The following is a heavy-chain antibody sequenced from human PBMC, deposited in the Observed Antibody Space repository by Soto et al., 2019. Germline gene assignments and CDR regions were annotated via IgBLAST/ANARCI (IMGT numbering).Heavy chain of an antibody. CDR2: MNPNSGNT. V-gene: IGHV1-8*01. Sequence: QVQLVQSGAEVKKPGASVKVSCKASGYTFTSYDINWVRQATGQGLEWMGWMNPNSGNTGYAQKFQGRVTMTRNTSISTAYMELSSLRSEDTAVYYCARTTLAAAGNYYYYYGMDVWGQGTTVTVSS. D-gene: IGHD6-13*01. CDR1: GYTFTSYD. J-gene: IGHJ6*02. CDR3: ARTTLAAAGNYYYYYGMDV.